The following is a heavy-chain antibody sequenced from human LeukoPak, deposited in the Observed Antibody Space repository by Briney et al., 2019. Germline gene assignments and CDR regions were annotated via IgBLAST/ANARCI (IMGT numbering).Heavy chain of an antibody. J-gene: IGHJ4*02. D-gene: IGHD6-13*01. CDR1: GGSISSYY. CDR2: IFHSGST. Sequence: SETLSLTCTVSGGSISSYYWSWIRQPPGKGLEWIGSIFHSGSTYYNPSLESRVTISVDTSKNQFSLKMSSVTAADTAVYYCARGPPREHQLVLGYFDYWGQGTLVTVSS. CDR3: ARGPPREHQLVLGYFDY. V-gene: IGHV4-38-2*02.